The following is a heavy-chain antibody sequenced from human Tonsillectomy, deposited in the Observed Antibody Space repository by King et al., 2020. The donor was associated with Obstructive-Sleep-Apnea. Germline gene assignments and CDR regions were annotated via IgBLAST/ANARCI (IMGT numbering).Heavy chain of an antibody. Sequence: VQLQESGPGLVKPSETLSLTCTVSGGSISSYYWSWIRQPPGKGLEWIGYIYYSGSTNYNPSLKSRVTISVDTSKNPFSLKLSSVTAADTAVYYCAREVYYDSSGSRALDYWGQGTLVTVSS. D-gene: IGHD3-22*01. CDR2: IYYSGST. J-gene: IGHJ4*02. V-gene: IGHV4-59*01. CDR3: AREVYYDSSGSRALDY. CDR1: GGSISSYY.